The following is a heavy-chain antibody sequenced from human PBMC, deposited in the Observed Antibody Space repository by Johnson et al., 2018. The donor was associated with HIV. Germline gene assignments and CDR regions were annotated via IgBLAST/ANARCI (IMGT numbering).Heavy chain of an antibody. CDR3: ASLEPVAVTGVAFDI. CDR1: GFTVSSNY. J-gene: IGHJ3*02. CDR2: INSDGSST. Sequence: VQLVESGGGVVQPGRSLRLSCAASGFTVSSNYMSWVRQAPGKGLEWVSRINSDGSSTSYADSVKGRFTISRDNAKNTLYLQMNSLRAEDTAVYYCASLEPVAVTGVAFDIWGQGTMVTVSS. D-gene: IGHD6-19*01. V-gene: IGHV3-74*02.